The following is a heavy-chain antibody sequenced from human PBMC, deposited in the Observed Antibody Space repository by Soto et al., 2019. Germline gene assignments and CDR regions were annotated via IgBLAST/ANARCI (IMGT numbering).Heavy chain of an antibody. CDR3: ARVRRESCIRNSCDGYYGMDV. CDR1: GGTFSSYG. Sequence: QVQLVQSGAEVKKPGSSVKVSCKASGGTFSSYGISWVRQAPGQGLEWMGGIIPIFDTANYAQKFQGRVIITADEATGTAYMELSSLRSEDTAVYYCARVRRESCIRNSCDGYYGMDVWGQGTTVTVSS. J-gene: IGHJ6*02. CDR2: IIPIFDTA. V-gene: IGHV1-69*12. D-gene: IGHD2-8*01.